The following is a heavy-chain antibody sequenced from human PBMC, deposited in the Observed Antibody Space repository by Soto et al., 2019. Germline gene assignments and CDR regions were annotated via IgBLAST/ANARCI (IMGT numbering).Heavy chain of an antibody. V-gene: IGHV1-69*02. CDR1: GGTFSSYT. CDR3: ARGVSLGWSFDY. Sequence: GASVKVSCKASGGTFSSYTISWVRQAPGQGLEWMGRIIPILGIANYAQKFQGRVTITADKSTSTAYMELSSLRSEDTAVYYCARGVSLGWSFDYWGQGTLVTVSS. CDR2: IIPILGIA. J-gene: IGHJ4*02. D-gene: IGHD6-19*01.